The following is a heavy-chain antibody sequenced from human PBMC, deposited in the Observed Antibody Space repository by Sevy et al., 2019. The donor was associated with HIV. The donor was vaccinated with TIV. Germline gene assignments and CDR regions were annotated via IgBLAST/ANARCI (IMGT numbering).Heavy chain of an antibody. J-gene: IGHJ4*02. Sequence: GGCLRLSCAASGFTVNSNYMTWVRQAPGKGLEGVSVIHSDDTTYHADSVKDIFTISRDNFKNTLYLHMSSLRAEDTAVYYCARGKSGYGYALNYWGQGTLVTVSS. CDR3: ARGKSGYGYALNY. V-gene: IGHV3-66*01. D-gene: IGHD5-18*01. CDR2: IHSDDTT. CDR1: GFTVNSNY.